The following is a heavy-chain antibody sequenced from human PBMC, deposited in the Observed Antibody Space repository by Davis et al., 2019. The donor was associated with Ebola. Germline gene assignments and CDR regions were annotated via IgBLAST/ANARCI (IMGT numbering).Heavy chain of an antibody. D-gene: IGHD3-10*01. CDR2: IDPSDSYT. CDR3: ARANYYGSRSYYKYWFDP. J-gene: IGHJ5*02. CDR1: GYSFTSYW. Sequence: KVSCKGSGYSFTSYWIDWVRQMPGKGLEWMGRIDPSDSYTNYSPSFQGHVTISADKSISTAYLQWSSLKASDTAMYYCARANYYGSRSYYKYWFDPWGQGTLVTVSS. V-gene: IGHV5-10-1*01.